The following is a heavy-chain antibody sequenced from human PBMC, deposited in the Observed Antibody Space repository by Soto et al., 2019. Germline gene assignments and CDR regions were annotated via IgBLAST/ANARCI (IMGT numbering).Heavy chain of an antibody. V-gene: IGHV4-59*01. CDR2: IYYSGST. Sequence: SETLSLTCTVSGGSISSYYLSWIRQPPGKGLEWIGYIYYSGSTNYNPSLKSRVTISVDTSKNQFSLKLSSVTAADTAVYYCARSQASGPYYYYGMDVWGPGTTVTVSS. D-gene: IGHD3-10*01. CDR3: ARSQASGPYYYYGMDV. CDR1: GGSISSYY. J-gene: IGHJ6*02.